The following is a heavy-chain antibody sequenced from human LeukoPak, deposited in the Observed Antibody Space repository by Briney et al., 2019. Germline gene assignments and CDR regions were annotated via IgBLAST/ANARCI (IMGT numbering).Heavy chain of an antibody. CDR1: GYTFTGYY. CDR2: INPNSGGT. CDR3: ARALRTFYYGSGSYYPYAY. D-gene: IGHD3-10*01. Sequence: ASVKVSCKASGYTFTGYYMHWVRQAPGQGLEWMGWINPNSGGTNYAQKFQGRVTMTRDTSISTAYMELSSLRSEDTAVYYCARALRTFYYGSGSYYPYAYWGQGTLVTVSS. V-gene: IGHV1-2*02. J-gene: IGHJ4*02.